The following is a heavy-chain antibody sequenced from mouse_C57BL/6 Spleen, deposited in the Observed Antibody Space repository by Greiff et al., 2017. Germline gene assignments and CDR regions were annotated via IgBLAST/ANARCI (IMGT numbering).Heavy chain of an antibody. CDR1: GYAFSSSW. CDR2: IYPGDGDT. J-gene: IGHJ3*01. CDR3: ARGGVTTVVAKGFAY. V-gene: IGHV1-82*01. D-gene: IGHD1-1*01. Sequence: VQLQQSGPELVKPGASVKISCKASGYAFSSSWMNWVKQRPGKGLEWIGRIYPGDGDTNYNGKFKGKATLTADKSSSTAYMQLSSLTSEDSAVYFCARGGVTTVVAKGFAYWGQGTLVTVSA.